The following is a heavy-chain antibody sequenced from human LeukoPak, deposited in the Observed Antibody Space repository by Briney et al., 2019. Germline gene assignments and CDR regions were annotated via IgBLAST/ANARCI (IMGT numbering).Heavy chain of an antibody. CDR2: INHSGST. CDR1: GGSFSGYY. D-gene: IGHD2-15*01. J-gene: IGHJ4*02. Sequence: PSETLSLTCAVYGGSFSGYYWSWIRQPPGMGLEWIGEINHSGSTNYNPSLKSRVTISVDTSKNQFSLKLSSVTAADTAVYYCARGYCSGGSCYEQGNDYWGQGTLVTVSS. V-gene: IGHV4-34*01. CDR3: ARGYCSGGSCYEQGNDY.